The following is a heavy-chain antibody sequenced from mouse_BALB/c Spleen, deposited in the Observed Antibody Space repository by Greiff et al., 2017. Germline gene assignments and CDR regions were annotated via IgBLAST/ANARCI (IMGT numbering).Heavy chain of an antibody. CDR3: TRDGGGNLYYAMDY. Sequence: EVQLVESGGGLVKPGGSLKLSCAASGFTFSSYTMSWVRQTPEKRLEWVATISSGGSYTYYPDSVKGRFTISRDNAKNTLYLQMSSLKSEDTAMYYCTRDGGGNLYYAMDYWGQGTSVTVSS. V-gene: IGHV5-6-4*01. D-gene: IGHD2-1*01. CDR1: GFTFSSYT. J-gene: IGHJ4*01. CDR2: ISSGGSYT.